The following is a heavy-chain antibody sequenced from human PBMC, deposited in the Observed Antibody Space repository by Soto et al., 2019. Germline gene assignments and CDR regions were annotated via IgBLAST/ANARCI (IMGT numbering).Heavy chain of an antibody. J-gene: IGHJ4*02. D-gene: IGHD5-12*01. V-gene: IGHV1-18*01. Sequence: ALVKVSCKASGYTFTSYGISWVRQAPGQGLEWMGWISAYNGNTNYAQKLQGRVTMTTDTSTSTAYMELRSLRSDDTAVYYCARDSGDSGYDGGPDYWGQGTLVTVSS. CDR1: GYTFTSYG. CDR2: ISAYNGNT. CDR3: ARDSGDSGYDGGPDY.